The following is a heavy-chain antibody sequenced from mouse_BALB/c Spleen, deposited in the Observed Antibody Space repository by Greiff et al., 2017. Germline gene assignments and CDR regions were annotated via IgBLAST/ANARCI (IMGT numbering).Heavy chain of an antibody. J-gene: IGHJ3*01. CDR1: GFSFTSYG. D-gene: IGHD3-2*01. CDR2: IWAGGST. Sequence: QVQLKESGPGLVAPSQCLSITCTASGFSFTSYGVNWVRQPPGKGLEWMGVIWAGGSTNYNSAHMYRLSISKDNSKSHIFVKMNSLQTDDTAMYYCARDGGKRQLGPFADWGQGTLVTVSA. CDR3: ARDGGKRQLGPFAD. V-gene: IGHV2-9*02.